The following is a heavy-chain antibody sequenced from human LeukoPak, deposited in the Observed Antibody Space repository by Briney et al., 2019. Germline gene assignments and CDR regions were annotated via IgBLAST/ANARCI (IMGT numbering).Heavy chain of an antibody. CDR1: GYTFTSYG. CDR2: ISAYNGNT. D-gene: IGHD3-22*01. CDR3: ARGYYYDSMIDAFDI. Sequence: GASVKVSCKASGYTFTSYGISWVRQAPGQGLEWMGWISAYNGNTNYAQKLQGRVTMTTDTSTSTAYMELRGLRSDDTAVYYCARGYYYDSMIDAFDIWGQGTMVTVSS. J-gene: IGHJ3*02. V-gene: IGHV1-18*01.